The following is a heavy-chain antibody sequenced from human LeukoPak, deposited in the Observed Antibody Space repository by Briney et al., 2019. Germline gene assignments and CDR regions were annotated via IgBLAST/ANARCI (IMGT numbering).Heavy chain of an antibody. CDR1: GFTFSSYA. CDR2: ISYDGSNK. J-gene: IGHJ6*02. D-gene: IGHD1-26*01. Sequence: GGSLRLSCAASGFTFSSYAMHWVRQAPGKGLEWVAVISYDGSNKYYADSVKGRFTISRDNSKNTLYLQMNSLRAEDTAVYYCARALVGATINYYYYGMDVWGQGTTVTVSS. V-gene: IGHV3-30-3*01. CDR3: ARALVGATINYYYYGMDV.